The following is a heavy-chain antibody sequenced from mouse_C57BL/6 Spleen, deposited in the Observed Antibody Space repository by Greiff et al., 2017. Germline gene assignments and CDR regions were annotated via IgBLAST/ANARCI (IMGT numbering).Heavy chain of an antibody. D-gene: IGHD1-1*01. CDR2: IDPSDSET. J-gene: IGHJ1*03. V-gene: IGHV1-52*01. CDR3: ARTYYSWYFDV. Sequence: QVQLQQPGAELVRPGSSVKLSCKASGYTFTSYWMHWVKQRPIQGLEWIGNIDPSDSETHYNQKFKDKDTLTVDKSSSTAYMQLSSLTSADSAVYYCARTYYSWYFDVWGTGTTVTVSS. CDR1: GYTFTSYW.